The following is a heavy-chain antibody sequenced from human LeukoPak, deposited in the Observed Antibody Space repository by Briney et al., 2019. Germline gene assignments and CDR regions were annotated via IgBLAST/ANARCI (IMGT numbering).Heavy chain of an antibody. D-gene: IGHD5-24*01. CDR3: ARGGTPFKATIRSGFDY. V-gene: IGHV4-34*01. CDR2: INHSGST. CDR1: GGSFSGYY. Sequence: SETLSLTCAVYGGSFSGYYWSWIRQPPGKGLEWIGEINHSGSTNYNPSLKSRVTISVDTSKNQFSLKLSSVTAADTAVYYCARGGTPFKATIRSGFDYWGQGTLVTVSS. J-gene: IGHJ4*02.